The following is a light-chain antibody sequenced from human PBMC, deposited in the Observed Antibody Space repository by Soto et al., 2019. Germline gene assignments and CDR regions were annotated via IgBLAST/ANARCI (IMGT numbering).Light chain of an antibody. Sequence: VVMTQSPLSLPVTLGQPASISCRSSQSLIHSDGNTYLNWFQQRAGQSPRRLIYQVSKRDSGERDRFSGSWSCTGFTLKISRVETAEFGISYRLQSRHSPPYTFGEWTTLDIK. V-gene: IGKV2-30*02. CDR2: QVS. CDR3: LQSRHSPPYT. CDR1: QSLIHSDGNTY. J-gene: IGKJ2*01.